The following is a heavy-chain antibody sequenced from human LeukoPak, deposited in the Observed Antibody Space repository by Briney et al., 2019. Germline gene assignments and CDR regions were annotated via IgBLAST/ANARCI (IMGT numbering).Heavy chain of an antibody. D-gene: IGHD5-18*01. J-gene: IGHJ4*02. Sequence: SGTLPLTCTVSGGTISSYYWSWIRQPAGKGLEGVGYIYYSGSTNYNPSLKGRVTISGDTSKNQFSLKLSSVTAADTAVYYCAREKRITAMVSSYFDYWGQGTLVTVSS. CDR3: AREKRITAMVSSYFDY. CDR1: GGTISSYY. V-gene: IGHV4-59*01. CDR2: IYYSGST.